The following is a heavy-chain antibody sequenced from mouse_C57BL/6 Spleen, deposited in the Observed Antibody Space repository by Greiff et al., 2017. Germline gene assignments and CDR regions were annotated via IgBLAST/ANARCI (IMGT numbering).Heavy chain of an antibody. V-gene: IGHV1-82*01. Sequence: QVQLKESGPELVKPGASVKISCKASGYAFSSSWMNWVKQRPGKGLGWMGRIYPGDGDTNYNGKFKGKATLTADKSTSTAYMQLSSLTSEDSAVYFCASQTAQALFAYWGQGTLVTVSA. CDR1: GYAFSSSW. D-gene: IGHD3-2*02. CDR3: ASQTAQALFAY. J-gene: IGHJ3*01. CDR2: IYPGDGDT.